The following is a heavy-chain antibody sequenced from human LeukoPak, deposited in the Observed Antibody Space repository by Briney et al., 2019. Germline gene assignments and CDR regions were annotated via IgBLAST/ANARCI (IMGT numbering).Heavy chain of an antibody. V-gene: IGHV3-30*02. CDR3: AKDGAGYVMDV. Sequence: PGGSLRLSCAASGFTFSNYGVHWVRQAPGKGLEWVAFIQYDGSNKYYVDSVKGRFTISRDNSKNRLYLQMNSLRAEDTAVYFCAKDGAGYVMDVWGKGTTVTVSS. D-gene: IGHD3-9*01. J-gene: IGHJ6*04. CDR1: GFTFSNYG. CDR2: IQYDGSNK.